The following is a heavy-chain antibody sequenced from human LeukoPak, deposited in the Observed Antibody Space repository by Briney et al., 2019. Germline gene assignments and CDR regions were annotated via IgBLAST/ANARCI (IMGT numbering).Heavy chain of an antibody. CDR2: IYYSGST. J-gene: IGHJ4*02. CDR1: GGSISSGDYY. CDR3: ARGRPYTGGYHLDY. Sequence: SETLSLTCTVSGGSISSGDYYWSWIRQPPGKGLEWIGYIYYSGSTYYNPFLKSRVTMSVDTSKNQFFLKLNSVTAADTAVYYCARGRPYTGGYHLDYWGQGTLVTVSP. D-gene: IGHD1-26*01. V-gene: IGHV4-30-4*01.